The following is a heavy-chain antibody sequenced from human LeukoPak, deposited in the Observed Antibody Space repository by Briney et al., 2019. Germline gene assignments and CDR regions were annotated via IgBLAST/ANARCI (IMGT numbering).Heavy chain of an antibody. J-gene: IGHJ4*02. CDR1: GFTFSSYA. D-gene: IGHD3-16*01. CDR3: ATGQKGGNFDY. CDR2: ISYDGSNK. V-gene: IGHV3-30*04. Sequence: PGGSLRLSCAASGFTFSSYAMHWVRQAPGKGLEWVAVISYDGSNKYYADSVKGRFTISRDNSKNTLYLQMNSLRAEDTAVYYCATGQKGGNFDYWGQGTLVTVSS.